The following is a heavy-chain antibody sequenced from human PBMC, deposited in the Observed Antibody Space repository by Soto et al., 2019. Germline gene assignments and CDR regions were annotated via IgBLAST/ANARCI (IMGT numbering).Heavy chain of an antibody. CDR1: GGSVSPYY. Sequence: SETLSLTCTVSGGSVSPYYWSWIRQPPWRGLEWIGYVFYSGSTNYNPSLKSRVTISVDTSKNQFSLLLKSVTAADTAVYYCARHGGDGYNDFFDYWGQGTMVTV. CDR2: VFYSGST. D-gene: IGHD3-16*01. CDR3: ARHGGDGYNDFFDY. V-gene: IGHV4-59*08. J-gene: IGHJ4*02.